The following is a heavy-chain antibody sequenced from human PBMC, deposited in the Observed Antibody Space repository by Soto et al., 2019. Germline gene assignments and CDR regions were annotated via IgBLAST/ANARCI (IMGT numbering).Heavy chain of an antibody. CDR1: GFSLTTRGVG. CDR3: AHRPRGFSYHFDY. CDR2: IYWDDDE. J-gene: IGHJ4*02. D-gene: IGHD5-18*01. V-gene: IGHV2-5*02. Sequence: QITLKESGPPLVKPTQTLTLTCTFSGFSLTTRGVGVGWIRQPPGRALGWLALIYWDDDEGYSPSLKSRLTITKDTSKNQVVLTMTHMDPADTATYYCAHRPRGFSYHFDYWGQGTLVTVSS.